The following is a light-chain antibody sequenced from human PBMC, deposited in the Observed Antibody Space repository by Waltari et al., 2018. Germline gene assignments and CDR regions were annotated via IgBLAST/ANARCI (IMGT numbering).Light chain of an antibody. CDR1: SIGSKS. CDR3: QVWDDVTDSGV. CDR2: YDS. V-gene: IGLV3-21*04. Sequence: YVLPQPPSVSVDPGKTARLTCGGDSIGSKSVNWYQQKPGQAPVLVMFYDSDRPAEIPERFSGSNSGNTATLTISWVEAGDEADYHCQVWDDVTDSGVFGGGTKLTVL. J-gene: IGLJ3*02.